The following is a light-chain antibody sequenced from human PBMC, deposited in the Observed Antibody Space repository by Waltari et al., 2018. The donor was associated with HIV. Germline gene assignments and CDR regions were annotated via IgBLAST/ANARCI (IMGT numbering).Light chain of an antibody. CDR2: EVN. Sequence: QSALTQPASVSGSPGQSITISCSGPTRDIDPLNYVSWYQQRPGNAPKLIFFEVNYRPAGVSDRFSASKSGSTASLTISGLQAEDEADYYCSSYTTRNSLMFGGGTKLTV. CDR3: SSYTTRNSLM. CDR1: TRDIDPLNY. J-gene: IGLJ3*02. V-gene: IGLV2-14*01.